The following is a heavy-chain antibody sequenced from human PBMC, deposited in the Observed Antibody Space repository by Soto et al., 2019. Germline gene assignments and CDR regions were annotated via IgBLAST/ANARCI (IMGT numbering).Heavy chain of an antibody. D-gene: IGHD1-1*01. CDR3: ARGRYNWNDGHYYYYYMDV. J-gene: IGHJ6*03. V-gene: IGHV1-69*08. CDR1: GGTFSSYT. Sequence: GASVKVSCKASGGTFSSYTISWVRQAPGQGLEWMGRIIPILGKTSYAQKFQGRVTMTRNNSISTAYMELSSLRSEDTAVYYCARGRYNWNDGHYYYYYMDVWGKGTTVTVSS. CDR2: IIPILGKT.